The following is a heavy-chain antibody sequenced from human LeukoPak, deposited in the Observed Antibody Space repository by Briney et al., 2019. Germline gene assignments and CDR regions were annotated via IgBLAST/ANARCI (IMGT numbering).Heavy chain of an antibody. D-gene: IGHD3-16*01. CDR2: ISSSSSYI. CDR3: ARVGAVGGVFRAFDF. J-gene: IGHJ3*01. Sequence: GGSLRLSCAASGFTFSSYSMNWVRQAPGKGLEWVSSISSSSSYIYYADSVKGRFTISRDNFKNTLYLQMNSLRAEDTAVYYCARVGAVGGVFRAFDFWGQGTMVTVSS. V-gene: IGHV3-21*06. CDR1: GFTFSSYS.